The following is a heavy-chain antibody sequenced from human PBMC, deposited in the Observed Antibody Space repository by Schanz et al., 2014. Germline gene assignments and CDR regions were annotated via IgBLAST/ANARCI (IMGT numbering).Heavy chain of an antibody. CDR2: ISPYTGNT. Sequence: VQLVQSGAEVKKPGASVKVSCKTSGYTFSDYGITWVRQAPGQGLEWVGWISPYTGNTHYFDKMEGRVTMTTDTSTGTAYMELRSLRSEDTALYYCTRGGYSYALSAFDIWGQGAMVTVSS. CDR1: GYTFSDYG. V-gene: IGHV1-18*01. J-gene: IGHJ3*02. D-gene: IGHD5-18*01. CDR3: TRGGYSYALSAFDI.